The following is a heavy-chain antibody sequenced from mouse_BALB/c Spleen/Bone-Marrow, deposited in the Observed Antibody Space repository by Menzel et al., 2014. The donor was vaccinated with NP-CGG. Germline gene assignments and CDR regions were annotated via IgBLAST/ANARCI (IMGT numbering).Heavy chain of an antibody. CDR3: ARDMITTRGLAY. Sequence: EVQRVESGGGLVQPGGSLKLSCAASGFTFSSYGMSWVRQTPDKRLELVATINSNGGSTYYPDSVEGRFTISRDNAKNTLYLQMSSLKSEDTAMYYCARDMITTRGLAYWGQGTLVTVSA. CDR2: INSNGGST. CDR1: GFTFSSYG. D-gene: IGHD2-4*01. V-gene: IGHV5-6-3*01. J-gene: IGHJ3*01.